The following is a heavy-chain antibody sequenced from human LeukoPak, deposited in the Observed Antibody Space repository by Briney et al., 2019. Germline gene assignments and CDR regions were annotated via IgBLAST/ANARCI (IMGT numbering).Heavy chain of an antibody. CDR3: ARDKITMVRGVISSNWFDP. D-gene: IGHD3-10*01. CDR2: INHSGST. V-gene: IGHV4-34*01. CDR1: GGSFSGYY. Sequence: SETLSLTCAVYGGSFSGYYWSWIRQPPGKGLEWIGEINHSGSTNYNPSLKSRVTISVDTSKNQFSLKLSSVTAADTAVYYCARDKITMVRGVISSNWFDPWGQGTLVTVSS. J-gene: IGHJ5*02.